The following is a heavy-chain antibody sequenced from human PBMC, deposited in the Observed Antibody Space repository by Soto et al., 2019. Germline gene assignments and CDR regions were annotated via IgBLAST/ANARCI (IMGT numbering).Heavy chain of an antibody. Sequence: QVQLQQWGAGLLKPSETLSLTCAVYGGSFSGYYWSWIRQPPGKGLEWIGEINHSGSTNYNPALKSLVTISVDTSKNQFSLKLSSVTAADTAVYYCARGAGVTMVRGVIPRYGMDVWGQGTTVTVSS. J-gene: IGHJ6*02. CDR3: ARGAGVTMVRGVIPRYGMDV. CDR2: INHSGST. V-gene: IGHV4-34*01. D-gene: IGHD3-10*01. CDR1: GGSFSGYY.